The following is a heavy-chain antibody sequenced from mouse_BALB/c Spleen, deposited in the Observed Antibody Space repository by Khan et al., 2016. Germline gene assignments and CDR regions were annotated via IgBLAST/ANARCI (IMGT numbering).Heavy chain of an antibody. CDR2: ISYSGST. V-gene: IGHV3-8*02. J-gene: IGHJ1*01. D-gene: IGHD1-1*01. Sequence: EVELVESGPSLVKPSQTLSLTCSVTGDSITSGYWNWFRKFSGNKLEYRGYISYSGSTYYNPSLKSRISITRDTSKNQYYPQLNFVTTEYAATCCCYCGSSYWYFDVWGAGTTVTVSS. CDR3: YCGSSYWYFDV. CDR1: GDSITSGY.